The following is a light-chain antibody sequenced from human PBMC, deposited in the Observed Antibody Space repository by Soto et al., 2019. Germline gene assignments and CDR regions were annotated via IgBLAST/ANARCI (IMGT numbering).Light chain of an antibody. V-gene: IGLV2-14*01. CDR3: SSYTSSSTLVV. Sequence: SALTQPASVSGSPGQSITISCTGTSSDVGGYNYVSWYQQHPGKAPKLMIYDVSNRPSGVSNHFSGSKSGNTASLTITRFQAGDEADYYCSSYTSSSTLVVFGTGTKVTVL. J-gene: IGLJ1*01. CDR1: SSDVGGYNY. CDR2: DVS.